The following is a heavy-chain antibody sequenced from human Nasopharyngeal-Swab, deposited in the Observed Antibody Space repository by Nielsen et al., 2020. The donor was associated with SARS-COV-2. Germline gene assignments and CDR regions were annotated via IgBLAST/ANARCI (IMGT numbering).Heavy chain of an antibody. V-gene: IGHV3-23*01. Sequence: GGSLRLSCAASGFTFSSYAISWVRQAPGEGLEWVPAISGSGGSTYYADSVKGRFTISRDNSKNTLYLQMNSLRAEDAAVYYCAKEAYGGNSGESAFDIWGQGTMVTVSS. D-gene: IGHD4-23*01. CDR2: ISGSGGST. CDR1: GFTFSSYA. CDR3: AKEAYGGNSGESAFDI. J-gene: IGHJ3*02.